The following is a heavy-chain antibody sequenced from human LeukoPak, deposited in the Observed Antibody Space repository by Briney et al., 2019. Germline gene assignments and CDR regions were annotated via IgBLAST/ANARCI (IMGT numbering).Heavy chain of an antibody. J-gene: IGHJ5*02. CDR1: GGSISSYY. D-gene: IGHD6-13*01. V-gene: IGHV4-59*01. Sequence: SETLSLTCTVSGGSISSYYWSWIRQPPGKGLEWIGYIYYSGSTNYNPSPKSRVTISVDTSKNQFSLKLSSVTAADTAVYYCARAIGAIAAAENWFDPWGQGTLVTVSS. CDR2: IYYSGST. CDR3: ARAIGAIAAAENWFDP.